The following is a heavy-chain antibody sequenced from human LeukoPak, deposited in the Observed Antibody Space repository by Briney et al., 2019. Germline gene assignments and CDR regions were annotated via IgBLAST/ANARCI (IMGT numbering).Heavy chain of an antibody. V-gene: IGHV5-51*01. CDR2: IYPGDSDT. CDR3: ARQGVHYYDSSGYYYAFDY. CDR1: GYSFTSYW. D-gene: IGHD3-22*01. J-gene: IGHJ4*02. Sequence: GESLKISCKGSGYSFTSYWIGWVRQMPGKGLERMGIIYPGDSDTRYSPSFQGQVTISADKSISTAYLQWSSLKASDTAMYYCARQGVHYYDSSGYYYAFDYWGQGTLVTVSS.